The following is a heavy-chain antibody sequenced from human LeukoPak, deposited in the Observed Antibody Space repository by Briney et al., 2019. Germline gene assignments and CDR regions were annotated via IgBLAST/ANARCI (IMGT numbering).Heavy chain of an antibody. CDR1: GGTFSSYA. J-gene: IGHJ4*02. CDR2: IIPIFGTA. CDR3: ARVRTGLYYYDSSGNYFDY. Sequence: SVKVSCKASGGTFSSYAISWVRQAPGQGLEWMGGIIPIFGTANCAQKFQGRVTITADESTSTAYMELSSLRSEDTAVYYCARVRTGLYYYDSSGNYFDYWGQGTLVTVSS. D-gene: IGHD3-22*01. V-gene: IGHV1-69*13.